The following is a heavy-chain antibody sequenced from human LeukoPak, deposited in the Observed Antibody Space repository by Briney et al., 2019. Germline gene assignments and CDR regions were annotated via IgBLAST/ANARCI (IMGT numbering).Heavy chain of an antibody. J-gene: IGHJ6*02. D-gene: IGHD6-19*01. Sequence: ASVKVSCKASGGTFSSYAISWVRQAPGQGLEWMGRIIPILGIANSAQKLQGRVTITADKSTSTAYMALSSLRSEDTAVYYCARLESGDSSGSHQYYYYYYGMDVWGQGPTVTVSS. CDR1: GGTFSSYA. V-gene: IGHV1-69*04. CDR2: IIPILGIA. CDR3: ARLESGDSSGSHQYYYYYYGMDV.